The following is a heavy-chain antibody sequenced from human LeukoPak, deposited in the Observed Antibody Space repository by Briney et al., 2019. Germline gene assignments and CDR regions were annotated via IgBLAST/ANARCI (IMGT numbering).Heavy chain of an antibody. J-gene: IGHJ3*02. D-gene: IGHD3-22*01. CDR2: IRGSSGTT. Sequence: GGSLRLSCAASGFTFSNYAMSWVRQAPGKGLEWVSAIRGSSGTTYYADSVKGRFTISRDNSKNTLYLQMSSLRAEDTAVYFCAKIAYYYYDSSAYYLDAFDIWGQGTMVTVSS. CDR1: GFTFSNYA. V-gene: IGHV3-23*01. CDR3: AKIAYYYYDSSAYYLDAFDI.